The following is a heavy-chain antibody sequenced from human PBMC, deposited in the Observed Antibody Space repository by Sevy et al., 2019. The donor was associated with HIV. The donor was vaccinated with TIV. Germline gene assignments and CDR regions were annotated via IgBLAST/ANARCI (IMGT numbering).Heavy chain of an antibody. CDR3: ARAYCSGGRCYSLAY. J-gene: IGHJ4*02. D-gene: IGHD2-15*01. CDR1: GYTFNTYR. CDR2: VSPHNGDT. Sequence: ASVKVSCKVSGYTFNTYRIHWVRQAPGQGLEWMGWVSPHNGDTNYAQRLHGRITMFTDSSTSTAYMELRNLRSDDTALYYCARAYCSGGRCYSLAYWGQGTLVTVSS. V-gene: IGHV1-18*01.